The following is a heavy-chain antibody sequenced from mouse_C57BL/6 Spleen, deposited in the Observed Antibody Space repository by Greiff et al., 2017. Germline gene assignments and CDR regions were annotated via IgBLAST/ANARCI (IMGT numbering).Heavy chain of an antibody. V-gene: IGHV1-20*01. D-gene: IGHD2-2*01. CDR2: INPYNGDT. J-gene: IGHJ2*01. CDR1: GYSFTGYF. CDR3: ARRGGYDGYFDY. Sequence: EVKLMESGPELVKPGDSVKISCKASGYSFTGYFMNWVMQSHGKSLEWIGRINPYNGDTFSNQKFKGKATLTVDKSSSTAHMELRCLTSEDSAVYYCARRGGYDGYFDYWGQGTTLTVSS.